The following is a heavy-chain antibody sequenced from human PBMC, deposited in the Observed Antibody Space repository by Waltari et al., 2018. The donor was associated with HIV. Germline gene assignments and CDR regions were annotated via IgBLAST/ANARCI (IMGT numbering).Heavy chain of an antibody. CDR2: IIPMYGTP. CDR1: GGTLSMA. CDR3: ARLGGESGDHKNYYYYGMDV. Sequence: QVQLVQSGAEVKKPGSSVKVSCKDSGGTLSMAISWVRQAPGQGLEWMGLIIPMYGTPTYAQKFQGRVTITADENTRTAYMELRGLRSEDTAVYYCARLGGESGDHKNYYYYGMDVWGQGATVTVS. V-gene: IGHV1-69*01. J-gene: IGHJ6*02. D-gene: IGHD2-21*02.